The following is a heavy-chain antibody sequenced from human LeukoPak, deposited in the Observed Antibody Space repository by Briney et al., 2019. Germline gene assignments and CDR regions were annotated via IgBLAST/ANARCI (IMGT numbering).Heavy chain of an antibody. J-gene: IGHJ4*02. Sequence: GASVKVSCKASGYTFTSYGISWVRQAPGQGLEWMGWIGAYNGNTNYAQKLQGRVTMTTDTSTSTAYMELRSLRSDDTAVYYCARDQGILTGSGNFDYWGQGTLVTVSS. CDR1: GYTFTSYG. D-gene: IGHD3-9*01. CDR2: IGAYNGNT. V-gene: IGHV1-18*01. CDR3: ARDQGILTGSGNFDY.